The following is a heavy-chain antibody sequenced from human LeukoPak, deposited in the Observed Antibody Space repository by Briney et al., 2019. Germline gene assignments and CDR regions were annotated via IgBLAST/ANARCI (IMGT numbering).Heavy chain of an antibody. D-gene: IGHD3-16*01. CDR2: ISSSGSTI. Sequence: GGSLRLSCTASGFTFSSYEMNWVRQAPGKGLEWVSYISSSGSTIYYADSVKGRFTISRDNAKNSLYLQMNSLRAVDTAVYYCARDGRLGEFYWGQGTLVTVSS. CDR3: ARDGRLGEFY. J-gene: IGHJ4*02. CDR1: GFTFSSYE. V-gene: IGHV3-48*03.